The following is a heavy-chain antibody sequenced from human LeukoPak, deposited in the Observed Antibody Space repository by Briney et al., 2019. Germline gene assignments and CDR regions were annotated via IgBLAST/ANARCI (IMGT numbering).Heavy chain of an antibody. D-gene: IGHD2-15*01. CDR3: ARGGIVVVVAARGAFDI. Sequence: ASVKVSCKASGYTFTGYYMHWVRQAPGQGLEWMGWINPNSGGTNYAQKFQGGVTMTRDTSISTAYMELSRLRSDDTAVYYCARGGIVVVVAARGAFDIWGQGTMVTVSS. V-gene: IGHV1-2*02. CDR2: INPNSGGT. CDR1: GYTFTGYY. J-gene: IGHJ3*02.